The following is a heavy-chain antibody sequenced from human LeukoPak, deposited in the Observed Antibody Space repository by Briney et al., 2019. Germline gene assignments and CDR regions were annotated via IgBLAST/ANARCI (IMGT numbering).Heavy chain of an antibody. CDR1: GFTFSDYE. V-gene: IGHV3-48*03. J-gene: IGHJ6*02. D-gene: IGHD2-21*01. CDR2: MSSSGTTI. CDR3: ARSLIPLGMDV. Sequence: PGGSLRLSCTVSGFTFSDYEMNWVRQAPGKGLEWVSYMSSSGTTIHYVDSVKGRFRNSRDNAKNTVYLEMNSLRSEDTAVYYCARSLIPLGMDVWGQGTTVTVSS.